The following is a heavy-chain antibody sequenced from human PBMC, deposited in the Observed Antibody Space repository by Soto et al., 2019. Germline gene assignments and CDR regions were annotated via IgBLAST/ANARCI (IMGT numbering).Heavy chain of an antibody. J-gene: IGHJ4*02. CDR1: GYSFTTYW. D-gene: IGHD3-22*01. CDR2: IYAGDSAS. CDR3: VRQIYDSDSGPNFQYYFDS. V-gene: IGHV5-51*01. Sequence: GESLKISCKGSGYSFTTYWIGWVRQVPGKGLEWMGIIYAGDSASRYSPSFQGQVTISVDKSISTAYLQWSSLKASDTAMYYCVRQIYDSDSGPNFQYYFDSWGQGTLVTVSS.